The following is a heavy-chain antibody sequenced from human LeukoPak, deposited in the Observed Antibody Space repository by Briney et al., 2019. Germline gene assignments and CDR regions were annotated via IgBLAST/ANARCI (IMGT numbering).Heavy chain of an antibody. CDR2: INPNSGGT. V-gene: IGHV1-2*02. J-gene: IGHJ6*03. Sequence: ASVKVSCKASGYTFTSYYMHWVRQAPGQGLEWMGWINPNSGGTNYAQKFQGRVTMTRDTSISTAYMELSRLRSDDTAVYYCAREIGIAAAAGYYYYMDVWGKGTTVTVSS. D-gene: IGHD6-13*01. CDR1: GYTFTSYY. CDR3: AREIGIAAAAGYYYYMDV.